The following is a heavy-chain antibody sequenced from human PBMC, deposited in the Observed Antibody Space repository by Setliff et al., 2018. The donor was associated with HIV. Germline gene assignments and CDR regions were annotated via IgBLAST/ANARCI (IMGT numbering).Heavy chain of an antibody. CDR1: GYDFRRYG. V-gene: IGHV1-18*03. CDR3: ARRGVFDAFDI. D-gene: IGHD6-13*01. Sequence: ASVKVSCKTSGYDFRRYGIAWVRQVPGHGLEWMGWISPQNGKTKYAQRFQGRVSMTTDTSTNTVYMELRSLRSDDMAVYYCARRGVFDAFDIWGQGTMVTVSS. CDR2: ISPQNGKT. J-gene: IGHJ3*02.